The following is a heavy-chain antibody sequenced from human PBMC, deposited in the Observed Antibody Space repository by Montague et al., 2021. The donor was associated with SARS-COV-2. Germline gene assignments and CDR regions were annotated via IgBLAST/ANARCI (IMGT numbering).Heavy chain of an antibody. D-gene: IGHD6-19*01. CDR3: AREGSQWTNWFDA. J-gene: IGHJ5*02. V-gene: IGHV4-61*02. CDR2: IEASTGNA. Sequence: TLSLTCTVSGASINTGPYDWIWIRQPAGGGLEWIGRIEASTGNAKYNPSLNGRATLSLDTSRNHFSLRLSSVTAADTALYYCAREGSQWTNWFDAWGQGILVTVSS. CDR1: GASINTGPYD.